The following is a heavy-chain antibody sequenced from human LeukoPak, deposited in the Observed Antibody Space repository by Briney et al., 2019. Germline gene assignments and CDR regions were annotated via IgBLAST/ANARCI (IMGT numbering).Heavy chain of an antibody. J-gene: IGHJ5*02. CDR1: GGSFSGCY. V-gene: IGHV4-34*01. CDR2: INHSGST. D-gene: IGHD4-17*01. CDR3: ARRRYGDYEFYFDP. Sequence: SETLSLTCAVYGGSFSGCYWSWIRQPPGKGLEWIGEINHSGSTNYNPSLKSRVTISVDTSKNQFSLKLSSVTAADTAVYYCARRRYGDYEFYFDPWGQGTLVTVSS.